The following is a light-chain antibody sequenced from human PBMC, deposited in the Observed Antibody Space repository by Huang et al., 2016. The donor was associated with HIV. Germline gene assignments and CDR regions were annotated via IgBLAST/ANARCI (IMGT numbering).Light chain of an antibody. V-gene: IGKV3-20*01. J-gene: IGKJ1*01. CDR1: HRVANNF. CDR2: GAS. CDR3: QQYGSSPGT. Sequence: EIVLTQSPGTLSLSPGERATLSCRASHRVANNFLAWYRQGPGQATRVLMYGASTRATGIAGRFRGSGSGTDFILTINRLEHEDFAVYYCQQYGSSPGTFGQGTKVEIK.